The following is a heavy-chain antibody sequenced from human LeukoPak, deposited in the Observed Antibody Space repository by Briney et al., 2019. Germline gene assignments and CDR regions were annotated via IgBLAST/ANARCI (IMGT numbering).Heavy chain of an antibody. J-gene: IGHJ4*02. V-gene: IGHV4-39*01. CDR2: IYYSGST. CDR1: GGSISSSSYY. Sequence: SETLSLTCTVSGGSISSSSYYWGWIRQPPGKGLEWIGSIYYSGSTYYDPSLKSRVTISVDTSKNQFSLKLSSVTAADTAVYYCARRRNYFDYWGQGTLVTVSS. CDR3: ARRRNYFDY.